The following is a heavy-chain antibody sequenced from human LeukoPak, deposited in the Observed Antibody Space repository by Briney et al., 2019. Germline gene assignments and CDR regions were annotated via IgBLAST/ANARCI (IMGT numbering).Heavy chain of an antibody. CDR3: ARDWGEGYFDY. D-gene: IGHD3-16*01. CDR1: GYTFTGYY. Sequence: ASVKVSCKASGYTFTGYYLHWVRQAPGQGPEWMGWINPKTGGTNYVQKFQGRVTVTRDTSINTVYMELSGLKSDDTAVYYCARDWGEGYFDYWGQGTLVTVSS. J-gene: IGHJ4*02. CDR2: INPKTGGT. V-gene: IGHV1-2*02.